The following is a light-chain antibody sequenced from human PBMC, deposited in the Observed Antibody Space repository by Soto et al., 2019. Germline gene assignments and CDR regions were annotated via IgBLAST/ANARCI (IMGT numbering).Light chain of an antibody. CDR1: PIIFRS. J-gene: IGKJ1*01. V-gene: IGKV3-15*01. CDR2: GAA. Sequence: EIVLAQSPPTLSVSPSARNALXRWSSPIIFRSLAWYQQKPGQAPRLLIYGAATRATGIPARFSGSGSGTEFTLTISSLQSEDFAVYYCQQYHSWPAFGRGTKVDIK. CDR3: QQYHSWPA.